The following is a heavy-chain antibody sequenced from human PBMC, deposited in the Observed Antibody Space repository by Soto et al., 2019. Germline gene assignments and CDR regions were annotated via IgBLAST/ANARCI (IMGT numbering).Heavy chain of an antibody. Sequence: GGSLRLSCAASGFTFSSYSMNWVRQAPGKGLEWVSYISSSSSTIYYADSVKGRFTISRDNAKNSLYLRMNSLRDEETAVYYCARDDPYGDYDPALGYWGQGTLVTVSS. CDR1: GFTFSSYS. J-gene: IGHJ4*02. V-gene: IGHV3-48*02. CDR2: ISSSSSTI. D-gene: IGHD4-17*01. CDR3: ARDDPYGDYDPALGY.